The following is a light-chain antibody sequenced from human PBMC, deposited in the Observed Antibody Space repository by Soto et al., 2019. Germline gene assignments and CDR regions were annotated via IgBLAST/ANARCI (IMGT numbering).Light chain of an antibody. J-gene: IGKJ1*01. Sequence: DIQMTQSTSTLSASVGDRVTITFRATQSISTYLNWYQQRAGLAPRLLIYAASSLQSGVPPRFSGSGSGTDFTLTISSLQPEDFATYFCQQTYSAPPTFGQRTKVDIK. CDR1: QSISTY. V-gene: IGKV1-39*01. CDR2: AAS. CDR3: QQTYSAPPT.